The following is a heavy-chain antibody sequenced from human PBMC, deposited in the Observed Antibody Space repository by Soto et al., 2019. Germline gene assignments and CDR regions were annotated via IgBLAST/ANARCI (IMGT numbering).Heavy chain of an antibody. V-gene: IGHV1-18*01. CDR3: ARVGHPNYDFWSGYYTVPDFDY. Sequence: ASVKVSCKASGYTFTGYGISWVRQAPGQGLEWMGWISAYNGNTNYAQKLQGRVTMTTDTSTSTAYMELRSLRSDDTAVYYCARVGHPNYDFWSGYYTVPDFDYWGQGTLVTVSS. D-gene: IGHD3-3*01. J-gene: IGHJ4*02. CDR1: GYTFTGYG. CDR2: ISAYNGNT.